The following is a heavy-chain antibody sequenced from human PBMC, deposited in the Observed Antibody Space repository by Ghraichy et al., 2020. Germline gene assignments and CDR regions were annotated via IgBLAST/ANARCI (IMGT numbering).Heavy chain of an antibody. J-gene: IGHJ1*01. CDR2: ISASGGST. D-gene: IGHD3-10*01. Sequence: GGSLRLSCEASGFTFSSHVMSWVRQAPGKGLEWVSAISASGGSTYYADSVKGRFTISRDNSKNTVYLQMNSLRVEDTAGYFCANPTYHGSGISGITAEFFQHWGQGSLVTVSS. V-gene: IGHV3-23*01. CDR3: ANPTYHGSGISGITAEFFQH. CDR1: GFTFSSHV.